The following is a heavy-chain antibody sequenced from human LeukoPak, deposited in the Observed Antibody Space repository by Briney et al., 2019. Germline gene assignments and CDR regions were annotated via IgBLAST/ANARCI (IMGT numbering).Heavy chain of an antibody. V-gene: IGHV4-31*03. Sequence: LRLSCTASGFTFSNFWMGWIRQHPGKGLEWIGYIYYSGSTYYNPSLKSRVTISVDTSKNQFSLKLSSVTAADTAVYYCARGNDWFDPWGQGTLVTVSS. D-gene: IGHD4-11*01. CDR1: GFTFSNFWM. CDR3: ARGNDWFDP. J-gene: IGHJ5*02. CDR2: IYYSGST.